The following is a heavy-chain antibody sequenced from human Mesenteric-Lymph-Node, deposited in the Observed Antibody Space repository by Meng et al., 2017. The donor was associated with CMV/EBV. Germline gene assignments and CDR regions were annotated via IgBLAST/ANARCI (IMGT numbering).Heavy chain of an antibody. CDR2: LYAGGRP. D-gene: IGHD3-3*01. Sequence: GGSLRLSCAVSGFSVSDNYLSWVRQAPGKGLEWVSILYAGGRPYYADSVKGRFTISRDNAKNSLYLQMNSLRAEDTAVYYCAREPGITIFGVVILYDYWGQGTLVTVSS. CDR1: GFSVSDNY. J-gene: IGHJ4*02. V-gene: IGHV3-66*01. CDR3: AREPGITIFGVVILYDY.